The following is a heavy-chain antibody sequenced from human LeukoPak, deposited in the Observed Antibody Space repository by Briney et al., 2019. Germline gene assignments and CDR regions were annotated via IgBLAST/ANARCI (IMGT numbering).Heavy chain of an antibody. D-gene: IGHD6-19*01. CDR1: GGSISSYY. CDR3: ASGNYIAVAGPPDY. V-gene: IGHV4-59*08. CDR2: IYYSGST. Sequence: SETLSLTCTVSGGSISSYYWSWIRQPPGKGLEWIGYIYYSGSTNYNPSLKSRVTISVDTSKNQFSLKLSSVTAADTAVYYCASGNYIAVAGPPDYWGQGTLVTVSS. J-gene: IGHJ4*02.